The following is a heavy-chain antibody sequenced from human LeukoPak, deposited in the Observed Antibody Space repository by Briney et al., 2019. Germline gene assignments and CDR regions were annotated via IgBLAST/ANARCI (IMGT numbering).Heavy chain of an antibody. CDR2: INHSGST. Sequence: PSDTLSLTCAVYGGSFSGYYWSWIRQPPGKGLEWIGEINHSGSTNYNPSLKSRVTISVDTSKNQFSLKLSSVTAADTAVYYCARVYDFWSGYLENWFDPRGQGTLVTVSS. CDR3: ARVYDFWSGYLENWFDP. V-gene: IGHV4-34*01. J-gene: IGHJ5*02. D-gene: IGHD3-3*01. CDR1: GGSFSGYY.